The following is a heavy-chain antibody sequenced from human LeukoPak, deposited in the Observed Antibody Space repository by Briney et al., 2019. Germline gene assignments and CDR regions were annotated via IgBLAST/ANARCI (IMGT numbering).Heavy chain of an antibody. CDR2: ISSSSSTI. CDR3: ARDLLLWFGELVPGGFDY. D-gene: IGHD3-10*01. V-gene: IGHV3-48*04. J-gene: IGHJ4*02. Sequence: PGGSLRLSCTASGFTFSDFGMKWVRQAPGKGLEWVSYISSSSSTIYYADSVKGRFTISRDNAKNSLYLQMNSLRAEDTAVYYCARDLLLWFGELVPGGFDYWGQGTLVTVSS. CDR1: GFTFSDFG.